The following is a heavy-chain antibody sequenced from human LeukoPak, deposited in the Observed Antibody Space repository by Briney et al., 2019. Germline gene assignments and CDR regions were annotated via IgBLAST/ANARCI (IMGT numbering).Heavy chain of an antibody. CDR1: GYTFTSYD. CDR3: ARAATVVTPRAKSRPKYYFDY. Sequence: GASVKVSCKASGYTFTSYDINWVRQATGQGLEWMGWMNPNSGNTGYAQKFQGRVTMTRNTSISTDYLELSSLRSEDTAVYYCARAATVVTPRAKSRPKYYFDYWGQGTLVTVSS. J-gene: IGHJ4*02. V-gene: IGHV1-8*01. CDR2: MNPNSGNT. D-gene: IGHD4-23*01.